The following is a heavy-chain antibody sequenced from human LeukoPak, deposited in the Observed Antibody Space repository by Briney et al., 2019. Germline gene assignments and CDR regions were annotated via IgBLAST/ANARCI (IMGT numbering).Heavy chain of an antibody. CDR2: IYPGDSDT. V-gene: IGHV5-51*01. J-gene: IGHJ3*02. D-gene: IGHD2-15*01. CDR1: GYSFTSYW. Sequence: GESLKISCKGSGYSFTSYWIGWVRQMPGKGQEWMGIIYPGDSDTRYSPSFQGQVTISADKSISTAYLQWSSLKASDTAMYYCARRDCSGGSCYSNAFDIWGQGTMVTVSS. CDR3: ARRDCSGGSCYSNAFDI.